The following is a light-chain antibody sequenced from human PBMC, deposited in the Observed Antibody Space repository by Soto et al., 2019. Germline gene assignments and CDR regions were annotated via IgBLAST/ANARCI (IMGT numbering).Light chain of an antibody. Sequence: DMSMTEIPRFLSASVGDRVNITRRAGQIIRTYLTWYQQKSGKGLTVLIYAASTLQRGVPSRFSGSTTGTDFTLPITGLQPEDSATYYCQQTLSVLRTFGLGTKVDIK. CDR1: QIIRTY. J-gene: IGKJ1*01. CDR3: QQTLSVLRT. CDR2: AAS. V-gene: IGKV1-39*01.